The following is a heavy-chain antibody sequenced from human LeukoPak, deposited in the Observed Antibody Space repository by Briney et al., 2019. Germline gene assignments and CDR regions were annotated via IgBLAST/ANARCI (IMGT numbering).Heavy chain of an antibody. CDR1: GGSISSYY. CDR3: ARARKAVAGTYFDY. D-gene: IGHD6-19*01. V-gene: IGHV4-59*12. J-gene: IGHJ4*02. CDR2: IYNSGST. Sequence: SETLSLTCTVSGGSISSYYWSWIRQPPGKGLEWIGYIYNSGSTNYNPSLKSRVTISVDTSKNQFSLKLSSVTAADTAVYYCARARKAVAGTYFDYWGQGTLVTVSS.